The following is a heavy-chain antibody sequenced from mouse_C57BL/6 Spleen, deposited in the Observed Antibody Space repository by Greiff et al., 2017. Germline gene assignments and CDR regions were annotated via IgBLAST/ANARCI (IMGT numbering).Heavy chain of an antibody. CDR2: IYWDDDK. D-gene: IGHD2-3*01. CDR3: ARRREDGYFVGAMDF. V-gene: IGHV8-12*01. J-gene: IGHJ4*01. CDR1: GFSLSTSGMG. Sequence: QVTLKESGPGLLQSSQTLSLTCSFSGFSLSTSGMGVSWIRQPSGKGLEWLAHIYWDDDKRYNPSLKSRLTISKDTSSNHVFLKITSVDTADTATYYCARRREDGYFVGAMDFWGQGTSVTVSS.